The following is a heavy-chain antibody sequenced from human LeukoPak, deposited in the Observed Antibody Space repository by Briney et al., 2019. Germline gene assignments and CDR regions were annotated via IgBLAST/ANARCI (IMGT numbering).Heavy chain of an antibody. J-gene: IGHJ4*02. Sequence: ASVKVSCKASGYTLTSYGISWVRQAPGQGLEWMGWISAYNGNTNYAQKLQGRVTMTTDTSTSTAYMELRSLRSDDTAVYYCAREVQYYYGSGSFDYWGQGTLVTVSS. V-gene: IGHV1-18*01. CDR3: AREVQYYYGSGSFDY. CDR1: GYTLTSYG. D-gene: IGHD3-10*01. CDR2: ISAYNGNT.